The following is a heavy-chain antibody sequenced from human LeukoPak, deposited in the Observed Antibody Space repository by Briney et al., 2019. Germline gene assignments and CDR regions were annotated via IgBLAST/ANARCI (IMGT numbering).Heavy chain of an antibody. Sequence: SSETVSYQASGYTFTRYGISWVRQAPPQGREWMGWISAYHCNTNYAQNPQGRVTMTTDTSTSTAYMELRSLRSDDTAVYDCARDLQNIVVVPAAIPDAFDIWGQGTMVTVSS. CDR3: ARDLQNIVVVPAAIPDAFDI. D-gene: IGHD2-2*01. CDR1: GYTFTRYG. J-gene: IGHJ3*02. CDR2: ISAYHCNT. V-gene: IGHV1-18*01.